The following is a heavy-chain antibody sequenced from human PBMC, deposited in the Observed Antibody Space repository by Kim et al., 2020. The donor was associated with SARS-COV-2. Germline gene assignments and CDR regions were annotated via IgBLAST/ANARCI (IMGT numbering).Heavy chain of an antibody. V-gene: IGHV7-4-1*01. CDR1: GYDFSNFA. Sequence: ASVNVSCKTSGYDFSNFAMNWVRQAPGQGLEWMGWINTKTGNPTYAQAFTGRFTFSLDTAATTTYLHISSLQAEDTAVYFCAREAMYNSTWADFWGQGTLVTVSP. CDR3: AREAMYNSTWADF. J-gene: IGHJ4*02. CDR2: INTKTGNP. D-gene: IGHD6-13*01.